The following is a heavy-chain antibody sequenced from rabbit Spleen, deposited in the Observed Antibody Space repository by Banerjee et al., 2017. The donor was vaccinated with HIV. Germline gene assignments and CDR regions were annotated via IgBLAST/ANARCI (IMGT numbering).Heavy chain of an antibody. V-gene: IGHV1S45*01. CDR1: GFSFSSGGD. CDR2: INNGDGST. D-gene: IGHD4-2*01. J-gene: IGHJ6*01. Sequence: QQQLEESGGGLVKPEGSLTLTCTASGFSFSSGGDMCWVRQAPGKGLEWIACINNGDGSTYYASWAKGRFSISKTSSTTVTLQMTSLTAADTATYFCARGSIGSPYYGMDLWGPGTLVTVS. CDR3: ARGSIGSPYYGMDL.